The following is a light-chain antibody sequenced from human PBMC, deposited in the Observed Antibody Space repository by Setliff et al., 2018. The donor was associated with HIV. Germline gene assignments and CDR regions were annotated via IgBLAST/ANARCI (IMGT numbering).Light chain of an antibody. Sequence: QSALTQPASVSGSPGQSITISCTGSSTDVGGYNYVSWYQQHPGKVPKLMIYEVSNRPSGVSNRFSGSKSGNTASLTISGLQAEDEADYYCSSYTNTYTSVFGGGTKVTVL. CDR2: EVS. CDR3: SSYTNTYTSV. J-gene: IGLJ2*01. V-gene: IGLV2-14*01. CDR1: STDVGGYNY.